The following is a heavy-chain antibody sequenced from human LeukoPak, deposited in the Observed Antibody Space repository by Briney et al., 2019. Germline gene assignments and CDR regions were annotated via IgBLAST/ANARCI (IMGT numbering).Heavy chain of an antibody. J-gene: IGHJ2*01. CDR1: GGSISSSSYY. CDR3: ARVFSRDGSWYFDL. CDR2: IYYSGST. V-gene: IGHV4-39*07. D-gene: IGHD5-24*01. Sequence: SETLSLTCTVSGGSISSSSYYWGWIRQPPGKGLEWIGSIYYSGSTYYNPSLKSRVTISVDTSKNQFSLKLSSVTAADTAVYYCARVFSRDGSWYFDLWGRGTLVTVSS.